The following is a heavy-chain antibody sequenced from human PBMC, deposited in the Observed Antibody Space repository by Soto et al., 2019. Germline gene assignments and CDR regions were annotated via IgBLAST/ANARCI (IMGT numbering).Heavy chain of an antibody. CDR2: ITDSGSDT. Sequence: GGSLRLSCAASGFTFNNYAMGWVRQAPGKGLEWVSAITDSGSDTYYVDSVKGRFTISRDNSKNTLYLQMNSLRAEDTAVYYCARISGYSYGLPPYFDYWGQGTLVTVSS. J-gene: IGHJ4*02. V-gene: IGHV3-23*01. D-gene: IGHD5-18*01. CDR1: GFTFNNYA. CDR3: ARISGYSYGLPPYFDY.